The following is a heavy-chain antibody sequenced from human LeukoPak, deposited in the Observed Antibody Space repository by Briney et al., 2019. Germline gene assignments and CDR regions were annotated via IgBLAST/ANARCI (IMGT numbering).Heavy chain of an antibody. V-gene: IGHV3-23*01. CDR3: AKRIQSAMATGY. Sequence: PGGSLRLSCAASGFTLSSYAMSWVRQAPGKGLEWVSAISDSGNTYHADSVKGRFTISRDSSKNTLFLQMNRLRPEDAAVYYCAKRIQSAMATGYWGQGTLVTVSS. CDR2: ISDSGNT. CDR1: GFTLSSYA. J-gene: IGHJ4*02. D-gene: IGHD5-18*01.